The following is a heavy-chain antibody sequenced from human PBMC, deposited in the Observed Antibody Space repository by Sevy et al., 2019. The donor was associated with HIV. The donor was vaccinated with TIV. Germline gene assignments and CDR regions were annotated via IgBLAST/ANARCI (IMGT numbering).Heavy chain of an antibody. J-gene: IGHJ4*02. D-gene: IGHD6-19*01. CDR1: GFSFSSYA. CDR3: ATDIDSSGYYYFDY. Sequence: GGSLRLSCAASGFSFSSYAMSWVRQAPGKGLEWASGISGSGGSTYYADSVKRRFTISRDNSKNTLYLQMNSLRAEDTALYYCATDIDSSGYYYFDYWGQGTLVTVSS. CDR2: ISGSGGST. V-gene: IGHV3-23*01.